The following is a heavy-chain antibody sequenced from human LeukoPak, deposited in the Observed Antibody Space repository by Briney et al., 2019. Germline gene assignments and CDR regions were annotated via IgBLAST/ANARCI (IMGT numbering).Heavy chain of an antibody. CDR1: GFTFSKFA. Sequence: GGSLRLSCAAAGFTFSKFAMHWVRQAPGKGLEWVAVVSYDGSYKYYADSVKGRFTISRDNSKNTLYLQMNSLRAEDTAVYYCARAPGYGAAYYFDYWGQGTLVAVSS. CDR2: VSYDGSYK. CDR3: ARAPGYGAAYYFDY. J-gene: IGHJ4*02. V-gene: IGHV3-30*04. D-gene: IGHD1-1*01.